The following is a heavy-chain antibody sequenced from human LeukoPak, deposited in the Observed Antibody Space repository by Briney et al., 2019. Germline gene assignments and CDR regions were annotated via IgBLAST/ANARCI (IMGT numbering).Heavy chain of an antibody. Sequence: GGSLRLSCAASGFTFDDYSMHWVWQAPGKGLDWVAGITWNSGIRGYADSVKGRFAISRDNDKSFVYLEMNSLRTEDTAVYYCVKDFEYSSSFWDAFDVWGQGTMVTVSS. CDR1: GFTFDDYS. CDR2: ITWNSGIR. J-gene: IGHJ3*01. CDR3: VKDFEYSSSFWDAFDV. V-gene: IGHV3-9*01. D-gene: IGHD6-6*01.